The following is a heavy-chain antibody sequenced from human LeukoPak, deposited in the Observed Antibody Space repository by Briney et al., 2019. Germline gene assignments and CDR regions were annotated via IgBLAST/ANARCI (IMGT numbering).Heavy chain of an antibody. Sequence: GGSLRLSCAASGFTFSDYWMHWVRQAPGKGLVWVSRVHSGGSITGYADSVKGRFTLSRDNAKNTLYLQMNSLRVEDTAVYFCTRDLYTFDYWGQGTLVTVSS. CDR3: TRDLYTFDY. CDR1: GFTFSDYW. CDR2: VHSGGSIT. J-gene: IGHJ4*02. V-gene: IGHV3-74*01.